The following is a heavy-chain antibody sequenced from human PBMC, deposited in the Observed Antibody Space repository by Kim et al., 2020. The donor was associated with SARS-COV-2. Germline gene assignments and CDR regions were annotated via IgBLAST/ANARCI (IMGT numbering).Heavy chain of an antibody. V-gene: IGHV4-39*01. Sequence: SETLSLTCTVSGGSISSSSYYWGWIRQPPGKGLEWIGSIYYSGSTYYNPSLKSRVTISVDTSKNQFSLKLSSVTAADTAVYYCARYGRIAAAGSYHAFDIWGQGTMVTVSS. CDR1: GGSISSSSYY. CDR2: IYYSGST. J-gene: IGHJ3*02. CDR3: ARYGRIAAAGSYHAFDI. D-gene: IGHD6-13*01.